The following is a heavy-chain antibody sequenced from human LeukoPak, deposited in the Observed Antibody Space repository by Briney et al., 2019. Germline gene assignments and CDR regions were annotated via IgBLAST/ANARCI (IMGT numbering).Heavy chain of an antibody. D-gene: IGHD3-22*01. CDR1: GGSFSGYY. Sequence: SETPSLTCAVYGGSFSGYYWSWIRQPPGKGLEWIGEINHSGSTNYNPSLKSRVTISVDTSKNQFSLKLSSVTAADTAVYYCARAHSMIVVVTKYYFDYWGQGTLVTVSS. V-gene: IGHV4-34*01. CDR2: INHSGST. J-gene: IGHJ4*02. CDR3: ARAHSMIVVVTKYYFDY.